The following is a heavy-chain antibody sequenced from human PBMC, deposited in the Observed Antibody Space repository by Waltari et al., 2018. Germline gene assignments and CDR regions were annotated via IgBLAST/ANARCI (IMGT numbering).Heavy chain of an antibody. Sequence: QVQLQQSGPGLVKPSXTLSLTCAVSXDSLFTTSVAWNWIRQSPSRGLEWLGXTYYRSQWRNDYXLSXKGRXXVXPDTSKNXXXLQLXSVTPDDTAVXYCARGKXTAFDIWGQXTMVTVSS. V-gene: IGHV6-1*01. CDR1: XDSLFTTSVA. CDR2: TYYRSQWRN. J-gene: IGHJ3*02. CDR3: ARGKXTAFDI.